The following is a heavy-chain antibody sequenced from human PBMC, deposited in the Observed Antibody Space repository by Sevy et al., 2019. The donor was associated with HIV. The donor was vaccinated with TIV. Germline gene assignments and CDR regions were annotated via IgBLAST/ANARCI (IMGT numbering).Heavy chain of an antibody. Sequence: SDTLSLTCAVYAGSFSGYFWNWIRQSPGKGLEWIGEINHTGTLKYNPSLKRRVTISVDASKNQLSLHLSSVTAADTAIYYCARGRQAYVVVVPSTVPFDYWGQGTLVTVSS. D-gene: IGHD2-2*01. J-gene: IGHJ4*02. CDR3: ARGRQAYVVVVPSTVPFDY. CDR1: AGSFSGYF. CDR2: INHTGTL. V-gene: IGHV4-34*01.